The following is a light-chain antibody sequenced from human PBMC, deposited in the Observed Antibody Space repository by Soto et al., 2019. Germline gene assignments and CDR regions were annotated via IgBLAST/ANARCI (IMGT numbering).Light chain of an antibody. J-gene: IGKJ1*01. Sequence: TQSPSSVSGAVGDRVAITCRASHGIRSWLAWYQQKPGQAPRLLIYGASNRATGIPDRFSGSGSGTDFTLTISRLEPEDFAVYYCQQYGSSGTFGQGTKVDIK. CDR3: QQYGSSGT. V-gene: IGKV3-20*01. CDR2: GAS. CDR1: HGIRSW.